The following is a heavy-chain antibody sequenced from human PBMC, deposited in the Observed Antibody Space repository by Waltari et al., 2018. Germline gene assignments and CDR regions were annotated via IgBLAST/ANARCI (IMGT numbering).Heavy chain of an antibody. J-gene: IGHJ6*02. V-gene: IGHV3-74*01. CDR3: ARVFLSYDFWSGYYRDYGMDV. CDR2: INSDGSST. D-gene: IGHD3-3*01. Sequence: GLVWVSRINSDGSSTSYADSVKGRFTISRDNAKNSLYLQMNSLRAEDTAVYYCARVFLSYDFWSGYYRDYGMDVWGQGTTVTVSS.